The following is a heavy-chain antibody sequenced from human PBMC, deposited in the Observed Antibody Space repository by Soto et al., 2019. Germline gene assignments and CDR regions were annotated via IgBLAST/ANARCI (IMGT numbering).Heavy chain of an antibody. V-gene: IGHV4-30-4*01. CDR3: ARVVVRYYYGMDV. D-gene: IGHD2-15*01. J-gene: IGHJ6*02. Sequence: PSETLSLTCTVSGGSISSGDYYWSWIRQPPGKGLEWIGYIYYSGSTYYNPSLKSRVTISVDTSKNQFFLKLSSVTAADTAVYYCARVVVRYYYGMDVWGQGTTVTVSS. CDR2: IYYSGST. CDR1: GGSISSGDYY.